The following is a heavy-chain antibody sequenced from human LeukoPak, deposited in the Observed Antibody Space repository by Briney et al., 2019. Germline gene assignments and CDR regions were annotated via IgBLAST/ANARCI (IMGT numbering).Heavy chain of an antibody. V-gene: IGHV4-59*01. J-gene: IGHJ6*03. Sequence: SETLSLTCTVSGVSINTYSWSWVRQPPGKGLEWIGYMSYTGSTSYNPSLRSRVTISVDKSKNQFSLKLSSVTAADTAVYYCARGGYYYMDVWGKGTTVTVSS. CDR2: MSYTGST. CDR1: GVSINTYS. CDR3: ARGGYYYMDV.